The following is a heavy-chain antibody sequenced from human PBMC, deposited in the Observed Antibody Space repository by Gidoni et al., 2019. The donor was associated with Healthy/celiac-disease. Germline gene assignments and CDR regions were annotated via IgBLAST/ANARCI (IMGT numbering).Heavy chain of an antibody. CDR3: ARGGISRMDV. V-gene: IGHV4-34*01. J-gene: IGHJ6*02. CDR2: INHSGST. D-gene: IGHD6-13*01. CDR1: GGSFSGYY. Sequence: QVQLQQWGAGLLKPSETLSVTCAVYGGSFSGYYWSWIRQPPGKGLEWVGEINHSGSTNYNPSLKSRVTISVDTSKNQFSLKLSSVTAADTAVYYCARGGISRMDVWGQGTTVTVSS.